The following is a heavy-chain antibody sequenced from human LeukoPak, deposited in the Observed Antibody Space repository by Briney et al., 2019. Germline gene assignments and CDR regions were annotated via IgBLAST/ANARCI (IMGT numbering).Heavy chain of an antibody. J-gene: IGHJ4*02. V-gene: IGHV3-43*01. CDR1: GFTFDDYT. CDR3: AKGNILTGPPDS. D-gene: IGHD3-9*01. CDR2: INWDGDIT. Sequence: GGSLRLSCAAYGFTFDDYTMHWVRQPPGKGLEWVSLINWDGDITEYADSVKGRFTISRDNSKNSLFLQMNSLRTEDTALYYCAKGNILTGPPDSWGQGTLVTVSS.